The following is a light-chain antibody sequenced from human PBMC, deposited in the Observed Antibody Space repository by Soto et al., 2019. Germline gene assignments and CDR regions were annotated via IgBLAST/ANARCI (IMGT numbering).Light chain of an antibody. CDR1: SSDVGGYNY. CDR2: EVS. J-gene: IGLJ1*01. V-gene: IGLV2-8*01. CDR3: SSYAGSNNPYV. Sequence: QSVLTQPPSASGSPGQSVTISCTGTSSDVGGYNYVSWYQQHPGKAPKLMIYEVSKRPSGVPDRFSGSKSGNTASLTVSGLQVEDEADYYCSSYAGSNNPYVFGTGTKLTVL.